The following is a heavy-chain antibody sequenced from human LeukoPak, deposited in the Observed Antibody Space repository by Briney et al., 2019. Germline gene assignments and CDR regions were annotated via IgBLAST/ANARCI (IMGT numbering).Heavy chain of an antibody. Sequence: GGSLRLSCAASGFTFSSYAMHWVRQAPGKGLEWVAVISYDGSNKYYADSVKGRFTISRDNAKNTLYLEMNNLRAEDTAVYYCTRDVWGDRDNYFDCWGQGTLVTVSS. CDR3: TRDVWGDRDNYFDC. CDR2: ISYDGSNK. CDR1: GFTFSSYA. V-gene: IGHV3-30-3*01. D-gene: IGHD2-8*01. J-gene: IGHJ4*02.